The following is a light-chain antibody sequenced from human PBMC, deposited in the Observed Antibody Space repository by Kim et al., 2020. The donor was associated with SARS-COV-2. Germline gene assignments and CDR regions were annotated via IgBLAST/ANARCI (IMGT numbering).Light chain of an antibody. CDR1: SSDVGTYNY. Sequence: QSALTQPTSVSWSPGQSITISCTGTSSDVGTYNYVSWYQQYPGKAPKLMIYDVNKRPSGISNRFSGSKSGNTASLTISGLQAEDEADYYCSSYATSRSYVFGTGTKVTVL. CDR2: DVN. J-gene: IGLJ1*01. CDR3: SSYATSRSYV. V-gene: IGLV2-14*03.